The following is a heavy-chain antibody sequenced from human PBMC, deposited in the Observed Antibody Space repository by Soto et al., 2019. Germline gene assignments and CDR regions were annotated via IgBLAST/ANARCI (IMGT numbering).Heavy chain of an antibody. CDR1: RDSVSKNSAA. CDR2: TYYRSKWYN. D-gene: IGHD6-13*01. CDR3: ARAYGQQKYSYYYYGMDV. J-gene: IGHJ6*04. V-gene: IGHV6-1*01. Sequence: SQTLSLPCIISRDSVSKNSAACTLSKQSPSSCLEWLGRTYYRSKWYNDYAVSVKSRITINPDTSKNQFSLQLNSVTPEDTAVYYCARAYGQQKYSYYYYGMDVCGKGPKVT.